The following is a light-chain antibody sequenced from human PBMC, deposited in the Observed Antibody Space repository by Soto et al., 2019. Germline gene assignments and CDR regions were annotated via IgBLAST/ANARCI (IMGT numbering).Light chain of an antibody. CDR2: EGS. V-gene: IGLV2-23*03. J-gene: IGLJ2*01. Sequence: QSVLTQPASVSGSPGQSITISCTGTSSDVVNDLLVSWYQQQPGKAPKLMIYEGSKRPSGVSNRFSGSKSGNTASLTISGLQAEDEADYYCCSYAGSSTFVVFGGGTKLTVL. CDR1: SSDVVNDLL. CDR3: CSYAGSSTFVV.